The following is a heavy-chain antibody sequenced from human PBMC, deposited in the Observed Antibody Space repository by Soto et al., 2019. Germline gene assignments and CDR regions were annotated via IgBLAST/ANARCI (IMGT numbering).Heavy chain of an antibody. CDR2: IYYSGST. Sequence: KTSETLSLTCTVSGGSISSGGYYWSWIRQHPGKGLEWIGYIYYSGSTCYNPSLKSRVTISVDTSKNQFSLKLSSVTAADTAVYYCARGGGGYDAFDIWGQGTMVTVSS. CDR3: ARGGGGYDAFDI. D-gene: IGHD3-22*01. CDR1: GGSISSGGYY. V-gene: IGHV4-31*03. J-gene: IGHJ3*02.